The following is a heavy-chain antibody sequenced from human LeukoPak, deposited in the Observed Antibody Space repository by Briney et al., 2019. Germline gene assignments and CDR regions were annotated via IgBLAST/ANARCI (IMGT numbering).Heavy chain of an antibody. CDR3: ARPVERNRIMIFYDI. CDR1: GGSISSSGYY. J-gene: IGHJ3*02. D-gene: IGHD3-9*01. Sequence: SETLSLTCTVSGGSISSSGYYWGWIRQPPGKGLEWIASIYYSGSTYYNPSLKSRVTISVDTSKNQLSLKLSSVTAADTAVYYCARPVERNRIMIFYDIWGQGTMVTVSS. V-gene: IGHV4-39*01. CDR2: IYYSGST.